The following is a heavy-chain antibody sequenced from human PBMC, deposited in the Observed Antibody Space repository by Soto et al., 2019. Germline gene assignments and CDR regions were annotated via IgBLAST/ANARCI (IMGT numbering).Heavy chain of an antibody. V-gene: IGHV4-4*02. D-gene: IGHD3-10*01. CDR2: IYHSGST. Sequence: SETLSLTCAVSGGSISSSNWWSWVRQPPGKGLEWIGEIYHSGSTNYNPSLKSRVTISVDKSKNQFSLKLSSVTAADTAVYYCARASGVYYGSGSYYNYFDYWGQGTLVTVSS. CDR1: GGSISSSNW. CDR3: ARASGVYYGSGSYYNYFDY. J-gene: IGHJ4*02.